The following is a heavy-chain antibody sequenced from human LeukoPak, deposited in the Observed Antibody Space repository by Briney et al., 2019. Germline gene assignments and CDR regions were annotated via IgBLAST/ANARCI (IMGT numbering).Heavy chain of an antibody. D-gene: IGHD3-10*01. J-gene: IGHJ5*02. V-gene: IGHV4-61*02. Sequence: SETLSLTCTVSGGSISSGSYYWSWIRQPAGKGLEWIGRIYTSGSTNYNPSLKSRVTISVDTSKNQFSLKLSSVTAADTAVYYCASRLPYGSGSYIQIHNWFDPWGQGTLVTVSS. CDR3: ASRLPYGSGSYIQIHNWFDP. CDR2: IYTSGST. CDR1: GGSISSGSYY.